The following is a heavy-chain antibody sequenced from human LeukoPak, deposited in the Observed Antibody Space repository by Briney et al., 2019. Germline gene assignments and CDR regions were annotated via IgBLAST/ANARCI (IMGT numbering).Heavy chain of an antibody. CDR2: MNPNSGNT. D-gene: IGHD3-16*02. V-gene: IGHV1-8*01. CDR1: GYTFTSYD. J-gene: IGHJ4*02. Sequence: ASVKVSCKASGYTFTSYDINWVRQATGQGLEWMGWMNPNSGNTGYAQKFQGRVTMTRNTSISTAYMELSSLRSEDTAVYYCARVGRLRITFGGVIVWGQGTLVTVSS. CDR3: ARVGRLRITFGGVIV.